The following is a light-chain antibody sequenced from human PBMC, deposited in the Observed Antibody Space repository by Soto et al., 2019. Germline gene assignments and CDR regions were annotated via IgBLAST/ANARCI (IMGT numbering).Light chain of an antibody. CDR3: QSYDVSLNDNHVI. Sequence: QSALTQPPSVSGAPGQRVTISCTGSNSNIRAGYDVHWYQQLPGAAPRLLIYGNTNRPSGVPDRFSASKSDTSASLAISGLQAEDEADYYCQSYDVSLNDNHVIFGEGTKLTVL. J-gene: IGLJ2*01. CDR1: NSNIRAGYD. V-gene: IGLV1-40*01. CDR2: GNT.